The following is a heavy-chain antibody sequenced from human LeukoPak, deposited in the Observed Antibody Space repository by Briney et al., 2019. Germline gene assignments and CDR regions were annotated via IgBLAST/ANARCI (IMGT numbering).Heavy chain of an antibody. Sequence: SETLSLTCGVYGGSFSAYYWSWIRQPPGKGLEWIGEINHSGSTNYNPSLKSRVTISVDTSKNQFSLKLSSVTAADTAVYYCARSRLRYFDWPPYYFDYWGQGTLVTVSS. D-gene: IGHD3-9*01. V-gene: IGHV4-34*01. CDR3: ARSRLRYFDWPPYYFDY. CDR2: INHSGST. CDR1: GGSFSAYY. J-gene: IGHJ4*02.